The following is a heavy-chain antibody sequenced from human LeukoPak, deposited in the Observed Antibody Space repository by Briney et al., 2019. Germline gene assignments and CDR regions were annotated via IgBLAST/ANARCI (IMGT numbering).Heavy chain of an antibody. D-gene: IGHD3-10*01. J-gene: IGHJ5*02. V-gene: IGHV3-23*01. CDR3: ARDGWFGDYNWFDP. CDR1: GFTFGSYA. Sequence: GGSLRLSCADSGFTFGSYAMSWVRQAPGKGLEWVSGISGSGDITYYADSVKGRFTISRDNSKNSLYLQMNSLRAEDTAMYYCARDGWFGDYNWFDPWGQGTLVTVSS. CDR2: ISGSGDIT.